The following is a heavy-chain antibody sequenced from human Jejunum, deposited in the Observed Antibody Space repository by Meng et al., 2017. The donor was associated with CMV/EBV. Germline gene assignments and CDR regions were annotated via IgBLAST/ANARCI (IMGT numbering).Heavy chain of an antibody. CDR1: EFTFSDYY. J-gene: IGHJ5*02. CDR3: ARAGLGHNSFDP. Sequence: VRVVESGGGLVKPGGSLTLSCAASEFTFSDYYMSWIRQAPGKGLEWISYISGNTKVTNYADSVKGRFTISRDNAKNSLYLQMSSLRGEDTAVYYCARAGLGHNSFDPWGQGTLVTVSS. CDR2: ISGNTKVT. V-gene: IGHV3-11*05. D-gene: IGHD2-15*01.